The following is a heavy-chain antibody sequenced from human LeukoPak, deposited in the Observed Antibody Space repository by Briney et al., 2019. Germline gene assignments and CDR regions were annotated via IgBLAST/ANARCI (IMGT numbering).Heavy chain of an antibody. J-gene: IGHJ4*02. D-gene: IGHD4-17*01. CDR2: IYSGGST. CDR3: GRGQTTVTN. CDR1: GFTVSSNY. V-gene: IGHV3-53*01. Sequence: GGSLRLSCAASGFTVSSNYMSWVRQAPGKGLEWVSVIYSGGSTYYADSVKGRFTISRDNSKNTLYLQRNSLRAEDTAVYFWGRGQTTVTNWGQGTLVTVSS.